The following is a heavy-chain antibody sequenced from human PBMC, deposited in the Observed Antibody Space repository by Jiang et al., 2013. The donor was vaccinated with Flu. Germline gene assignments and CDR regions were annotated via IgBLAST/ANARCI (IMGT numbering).Heavy chain of an antibody. Sequence: GLVKPSETLSLTCTVSGGSISSYYWSWIRQPPGKGLEWIGRIYTSGSTNYNPSLKSRVTMSVDTSKNQFSLKLSSVTAADTAVYYCASEVVTRGLYFLDYWGQGTLVTVSS. CDR1: GGSISSYY. CDR2: IYTSGST. D-gene: IGHD4-23*01. V-gene: IGHV4-4*07. CDR3: ASEVVTRGLYFLDY. J-gene: IGHJ4*02.